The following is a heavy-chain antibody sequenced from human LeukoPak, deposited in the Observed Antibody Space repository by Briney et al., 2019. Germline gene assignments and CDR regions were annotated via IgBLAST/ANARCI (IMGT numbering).Heavy chain of an antibody. J-gene: IGHJ4*02. CDR1: GFTFSNAW. CDR3: TTDSGRGEGRY. CDR2: IKSKTDGGTT. Sequence: PGGSLRLSCAASGFTFSNAWMSWVRQAPGKGLEWVGRIKSKTDGGTTDYAAPVKGRFTISRDDSKDTLYLQMNSLKTEDTAVYYCTTDSGRGEGRYWGQGTLVTVSS. V-gene: IGHV3-15*01. D-gene: IGHD1-26*01.